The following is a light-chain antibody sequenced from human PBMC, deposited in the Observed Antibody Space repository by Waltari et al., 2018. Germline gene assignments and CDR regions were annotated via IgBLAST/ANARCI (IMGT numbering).Light chain of an antibody. V-gene: IGKV3-20*01. J-gene: IGKJ5*01. CDR3: QQYGSSPSIT. Sequence: EIVLTQSPRTLSFSQGERATLPSRASQSVSSSYLAWYQQKPAQAPRLLIYGASSRATGIPDRFSGSGSGTDFTLTISRLEPEDFAVYYCQQYGSSPSITFGQGTRLEIK. CDR1: QSVSSSY. CDR2: GAS.